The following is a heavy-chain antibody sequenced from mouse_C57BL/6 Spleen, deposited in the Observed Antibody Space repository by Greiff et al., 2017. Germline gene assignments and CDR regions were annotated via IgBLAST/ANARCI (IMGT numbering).Heavy chain of an antibody. CDR3: ARWGSSRYFDV. Sequence: QVQLQQPGAELVMPGASVKLSCTASGYTFTSYWMHWVKQRSGQGLEWIGEIDPFDSYTNYNQKFKGKSTLTVDKSSSTAYMQLSRLTSEDSAVYYGARWGSSRYFDVWGTGTTVTVSS. CDR1: GYTFTSYW. J-gene: IGHJ1*03. D-gene: IGHD1-1*01. CDR2: IDPFDSYT. V-gene: IGHV1-69*01.